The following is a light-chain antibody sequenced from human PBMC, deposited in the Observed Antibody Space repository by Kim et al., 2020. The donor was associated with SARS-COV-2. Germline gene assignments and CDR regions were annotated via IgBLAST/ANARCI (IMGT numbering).Light chain of an antibody. CDR1: QSIKSY. CDR3: QQFVSSPMT. CDR2: DAF. Sequence: LSPGERATLSCRASQSIKSYLVWYQQKPGQAPRLLIYDAFTRATGIPDRFGGSGSGTDFTLTISRLEPADSAVYYCQQFVSSPMTFGQGTRLEIK. V-gene: IGKV3-20*01. J-gene: IGKJ5*01.